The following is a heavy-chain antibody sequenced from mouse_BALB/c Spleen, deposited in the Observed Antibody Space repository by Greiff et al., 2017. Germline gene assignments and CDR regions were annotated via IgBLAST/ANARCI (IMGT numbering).Heavy chain of an antibody. D-gene: IGHD2-10*02. J-gene: IGHJ2*01. V-gene: IGHV2-9-2*01. CDR1: GFSLTSYD. CDR2: IWTGGGT. CDR3: VRYGNYEGFDY. Sequence: VQLVESGPGLVAPSQSLSITCTVSGFSLTSYDISWIRQPPGKGLEWLGVIWTGGGTNYNSAFMSRLSISKDNSKSQVFLKMNSLQTDDTAIYYCVRYGNYEGFDYWGQGTTLTVSS.